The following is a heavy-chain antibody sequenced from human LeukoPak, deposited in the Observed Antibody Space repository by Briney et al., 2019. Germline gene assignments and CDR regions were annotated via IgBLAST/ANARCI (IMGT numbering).Heavy chain of an antibody. CDR3: ARDLGGYTLLGMDV. CDR2: INPSGGSA. CDR1: GYTFTSYY. Sequence: GASVKVSRKASGYTFTSYYMHWVRQAPGQGLEWMGIINPSGGSASYAQKFQGRVTMTRDTSTSTVYMELSSLRSDDTAVYYCARDLGGYTLLGMDVWGQGTTVTVSS. V-gene: IGHV1-46*01. J-gene: IGHJ6*02. D-gene: IGHD2-2*02.